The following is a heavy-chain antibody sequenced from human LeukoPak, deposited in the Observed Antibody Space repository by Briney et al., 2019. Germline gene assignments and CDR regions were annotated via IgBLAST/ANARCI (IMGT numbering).Heavy chain of an antibody. D-gene: IGHD6-13*01. CDR3: AITLTPAADQTEIKDY. CDR1: GFTFSSYA. Sequence: GGSLRLSCAASGFTFSSYAMSWVRQAPGKGLEWVSAISGSGGSTYYADSVKGRFTISRDNSKNTLYLQMNSLRAEDTAVYYCAITLTPAADQTEIKDYWGQGTLVTVSS. V-gene: IGHV3-23*01. J-gene: IGHJ4*02. CDR2: ISGSGGST.